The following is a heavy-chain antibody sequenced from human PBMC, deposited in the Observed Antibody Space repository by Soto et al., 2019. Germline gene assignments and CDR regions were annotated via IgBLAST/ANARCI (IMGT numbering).Heavy chain of an antibody. Sequence: EVQLVESGGGLVEPGGSLRLSCAASGFTFTNAWMNWVRQAPGKGLEWVGRLKSIADAETTDYAAPVQGRFSISRDDSKNTLYLQMNSLKTEDTAVYYCATGIAARACAFDMWGQGTMVTVSS. CDR1: GFTFTNAW. J-gene: IGHJ3*02. CDR3: ATGIAARACAFDM. D-gene: IGHD6-6*01. CDR2: LKSIADAETT. V-gene: IGHV3-15*07.